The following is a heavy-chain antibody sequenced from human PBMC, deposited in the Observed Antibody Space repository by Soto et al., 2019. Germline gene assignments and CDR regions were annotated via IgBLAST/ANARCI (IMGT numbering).Heavy chain of an antibody. J-gene: IGHJ4*01. D-gene: IGHD1-26*01. CDR3: ARVIVGATDY. Sequence: SETLSPTCTVSGGSIGTIYWSWIRQPQGKGLEWIGYSYSSGITNYNPSVKSRVTIAVDTSKNQFSLKLSSVTAADTAVYDCARVIVGATDYWGQGTLVTVSS. V-gene: IGHV4-59*01. CDR1: GGSIGTIY. CDR2: SYSSGIT.